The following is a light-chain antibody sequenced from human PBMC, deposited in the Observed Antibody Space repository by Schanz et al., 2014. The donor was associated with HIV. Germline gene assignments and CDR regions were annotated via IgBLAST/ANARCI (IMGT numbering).Light chain of an antibody. CDR2: DVI. CDR1: SSDVGAYNY. CDR3: CSYAGRSTVV. V-gene: IGLV2-11*01. Sequence: QSALTQPRSVSGSPGQSVAISCTGTSSDVGAYNYVSWYQHHPGKAPKLIIFDVISRPSGVSQRFSGSKSGNTASLTISGLQPEDEADYYCCSYAGRSTVVFGGGTKLTVL. J-gene: IGLJ3*02.